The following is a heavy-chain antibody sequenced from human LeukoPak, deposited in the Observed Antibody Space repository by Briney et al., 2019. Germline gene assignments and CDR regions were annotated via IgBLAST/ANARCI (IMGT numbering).Heavy chain of an antibody. CDR2: ISASGGTT. V-gene: IGHV3-23*01. CDR3: AKRSVGYDFWSGVDY. Sequence: GGSLRLSCAASGFTFSSYAMSWVRQAPGKGLEWVSAISASGGTTYHADSVKGRLTISRDNSKNTLYLQMNSLRAEDTAVYYCAKRSVGYDFWSGVDYWGQGTLVTVSS. CDR1: GFTFSSYA. J-gene: IGHJ4*02. D-gene: IGHD3-3*01.